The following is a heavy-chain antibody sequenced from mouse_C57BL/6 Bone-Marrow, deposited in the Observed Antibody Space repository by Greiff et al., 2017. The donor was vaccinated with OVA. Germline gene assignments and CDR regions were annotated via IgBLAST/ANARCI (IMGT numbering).Heavy chain of an antibody. CDR2: IHPNSGST. CDR3: ARSPDYYGGDY. CDR1: GYTFTSYR. D-gene: IGHD1-1*01. J-gene: IGHJ2*01. Sequence: QVQLQQPGAELVKPGASVKLSCKASGYTFTSYRMHWVKQRPGQGLEWIGMIHPNSGSTNYNEKFKSKATLTVDKSSSTAYMQLSSLTSEDSAVYYCARSPDYYGGDYWGQGTTLTVSS. V-gene: IGHV1-64*01.